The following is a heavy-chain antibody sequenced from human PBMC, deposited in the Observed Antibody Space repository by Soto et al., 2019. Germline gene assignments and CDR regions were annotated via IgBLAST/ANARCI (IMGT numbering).Heavy chain of an antibody. Sequence: QLQLQESGSGLVKPSQTLSLTCAVSGGSISSGGYYWSWIRQPPGKGLELIGYMYHSGSTYYNPSLKSRVTISIDRSKNQFSLKLSSVTAADTAVYYCARVPDYWGQGILVTVSS. J-gene: IGHJ4*02. V-gene: IGHV4-30-2*01. D-gene: IGHD2-2*01. CDR1: GGSISSGGYY. CDR3: ARVPDY. CDR2: MYHSGST.